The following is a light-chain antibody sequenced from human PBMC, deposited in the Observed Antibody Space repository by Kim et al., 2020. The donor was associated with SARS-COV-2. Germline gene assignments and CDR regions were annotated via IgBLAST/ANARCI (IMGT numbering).Light chain of an antibody. Sequence: SYELTQPPSVSVSPGQTASITCSGDKLEDKFTYWYQQKPGQSPVLVIYEDNKRPSGIPDRFSASNSRNTATLTISGTQAVDEADYYCQAWGTRTVVFGGGTKLTVL. CDR1: KLEDKF. V-gene: IGLV3-1*01. CDR2: EDN. J-gene: IGLJ2*01. CDR3: QAWGTRTVV.